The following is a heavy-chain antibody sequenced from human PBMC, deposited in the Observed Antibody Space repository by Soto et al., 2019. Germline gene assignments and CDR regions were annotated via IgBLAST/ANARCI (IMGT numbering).Heavy chain of an antibody. CDR2: IIPIFGTA. D-gene: IGHD6-13*01. J-gene: IGHJ6*02. CDR1: GGTFSSYA. V-gene: IGHV1-69*01. Sequence: QVQLVQSGAEVKKPGSSVKVSCKASGGTFSSYAISWVRQAPGQGLEWMGGIIPIFGTANYAQKFQGRVTITADESTSTAYMELSSLRSEDTAVYYCARGVRGSSRSWYAYFSFYYYYGMDVWGQGPTVTVSS. CDR3: ARGVRGSSRSWYAYFSFYYYYGMDV.